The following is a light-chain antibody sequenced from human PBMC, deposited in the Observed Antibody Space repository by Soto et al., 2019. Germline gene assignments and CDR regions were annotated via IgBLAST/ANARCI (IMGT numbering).Light chain of an antibody. Sequence: DIQMTQSPSTLSASVGDRVTITCRASQSISSWLAWYQQKPGKAPKLLIYKASSLESGVPSRFSGSGSGTEFTLTISSLQLDDFATYYCQLYTSYPWTFGQGTKVEIK. CDR2: KAS. V-gene: IGKV1-5*03. CDR1: QSISSW. CDR3: QLYTSYPWT. J-gene: IGKJ1*01.